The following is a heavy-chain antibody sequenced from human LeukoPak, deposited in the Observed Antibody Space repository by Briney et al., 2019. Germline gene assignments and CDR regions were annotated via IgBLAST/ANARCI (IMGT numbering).Heavy chain of an antibody. CDR3: ARGGREWELLSYFDY. D-gene: IGHD1-26*01. V-gene: IGHV3-21*01. CDR2: ISSSSSYI. CDR1: GFTFSSYS. J-gene: IGHJ4*02. Sequence: PGGALRLSCAASGFTFSSYSMNWVRQAPGKGLEWVSSISSSSSYIYYADSVKGRFTISRDNAKNSLYLQMNSLRAEDTAVYYCARGGREWELLSYFDYWGQGTLVTVSS.